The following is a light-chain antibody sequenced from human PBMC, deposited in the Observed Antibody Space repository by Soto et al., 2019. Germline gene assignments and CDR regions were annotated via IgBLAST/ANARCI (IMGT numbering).Light chain of an antibody. V-gene: IGKV1-5*03. Sequence: DIQMTQSPRTLSASVGDRVTITCRASQNINSWLAWYQQRPGKAPKLLIQKASRLESGVPSRFSGSGSGTEFFLTISNLQPDDFATYYCQQYNTLSTFGQGTKVEIK. CDR2: KAS. CDR3: QQYNTLST. CDR1: QNINSW. J-gene: IGKJ1*01.